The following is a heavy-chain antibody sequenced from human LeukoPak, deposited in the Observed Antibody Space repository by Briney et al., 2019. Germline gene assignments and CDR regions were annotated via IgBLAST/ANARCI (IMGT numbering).Heavy chain of an antibody. V-gene: IGHV1-18*01. Sequence: GASVKVSCKASGYTFTSYGISWVRQAPGQGLEWMGWISAYNGNTNYAQKLQGRVTMTTDTSTSTAYMELRSLRSDDTDVYYCARDFNTAGYYDSDDAFDIWGQGTMVTVSS. D-gene: IGHD3-22*01. J-gene: IGHJ3*02. CDR3: ARDFNTAGYYDSDDAFDI. CDR2: ISAYNGNT. CDR1: GYTFTSYG.